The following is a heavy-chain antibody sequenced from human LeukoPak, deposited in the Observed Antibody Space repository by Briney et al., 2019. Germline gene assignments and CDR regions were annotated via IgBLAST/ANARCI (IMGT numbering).Heavy chain of an antibody. D-gene: IGHD3-22*01. CDR2: INPNSGVT. Sequence: ASVKVSCKASGYTFTGYYIHWVRQAPGQDLEWMGWINPNSGVTNYAQKFQGRVTMARDTSINTAYMELSRLRSDDTAVYYCATSVITQAYWGQGTLVTVSS. CDR3: ATSVITQAY. CDR1: GYTFTGYY. V-gene: IGHV1-2*02. J-gene: IGHJ4*02.